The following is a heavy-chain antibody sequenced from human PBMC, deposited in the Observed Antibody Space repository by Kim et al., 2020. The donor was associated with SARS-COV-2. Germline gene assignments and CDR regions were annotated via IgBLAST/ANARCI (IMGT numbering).Heavy chain of an antibody. D-gene: IGHD6-13*01. V-gene: IGHV4-59*01. Sequence: PSLKSRVTISVDTSKNQFSLKLSSVTAADTAVYYCARVGAAAGTGAYYYGMDVWGQGTTVTVSS. J-gene: IGHJ6*02. CDR3: ARVGAAAGTGAYYYGMDV.